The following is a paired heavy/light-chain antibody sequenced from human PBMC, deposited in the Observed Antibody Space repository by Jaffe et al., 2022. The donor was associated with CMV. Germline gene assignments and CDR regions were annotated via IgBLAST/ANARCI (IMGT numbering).Light chain of an antibody. CDR3: GTWDTSLSDSV. V-gene: IGLV1-51*01. Sequence: QSVLTQPPSVSAAPGQKVTISCSGSSSNIGNNYVSWYQQFPGTAPKLVIYDNNYRPSGIPDRFSGSKSGTSATLGITGLQTGDEADYYCGTWDTSLSDSVFGGGTKLTVL. J-gene: IGLJ3*02. CDR1: SSNIGNNY. CDR2: DNN.
Heavy chain of an antibody. Sequence: QLQLQESGPGLVKPSETLSLTCTVSGGSISSSDYYWGWIRQAPGKGLECIGTIHYSGKTYYKPSLRSRVTISVDTSNNQFSLKLSSVTAADTAVYYCARTLRCGGGSCYSGFVPWGQGTLVTVSS. CDR1: GGSISSSDYY. J-gene: IGHJ5*02. CDR2: IHYSGKT. V-gene: IGHV4-39*01. D-gene: IGHD2-15*01. CDR3: ARTLRCGGGSCYSGFVP.